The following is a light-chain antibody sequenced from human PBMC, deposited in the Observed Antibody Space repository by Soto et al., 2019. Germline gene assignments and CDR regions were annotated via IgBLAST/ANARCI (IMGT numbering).Light chain of an antibody. CDR2: AAS. CDR1: HSIRTY. J-gene: IGKJ3*01. CDR3: QQGYNTSST. Sequence: DIQMTQSPSSLSASVGDRVTISCRTSHSIRTYLNWYQQKLGKAPKVLIYAASNLQSGVPSRFSGSGSGTDFTLTISSLQPEDFATYCQQGYNTSSTFGPGTKVEI. V-gene: IGKV1-39*01.